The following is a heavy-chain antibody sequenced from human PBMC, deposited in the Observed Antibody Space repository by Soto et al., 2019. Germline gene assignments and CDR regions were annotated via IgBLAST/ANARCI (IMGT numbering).Heavy chain of an antibody. CDR1: GYSISSGYY. CDR3: ARDYGAARSYYYYYYGMDV. J-gene: IGHJ6*02. CDR2: IYHSGST. Sequence: PSETLSLTCAVSGYSISSGYYWGWIRQPPGKGLEWIGSIYHSGSTYYNPSLKSRVTISVDTSKNQFSLKLSSVTAADPAVYYCARDYGAARSYYYYYYGMDVWGQGTTVTVSS. V-gene: IGHV4-38-2*02. D-gene: IGHD6-6*01.